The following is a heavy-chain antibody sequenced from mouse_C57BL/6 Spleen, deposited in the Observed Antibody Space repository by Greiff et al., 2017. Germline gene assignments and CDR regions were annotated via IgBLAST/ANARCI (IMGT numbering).Heavy chain of an antibody. V-gene: IGHV1-80*01. CDR1: GYAFSSYW. D-gene: IGHD1-1*01. CDR3: AREGFYYGSSYVPFDY. J-gene: IGHJ2*01. CDR2: IYPGDGDT. Sequence: VQLVESGAELVKPGASVKISCKASGYAFSSYWMNWVKQRPGKGLEWIGQIYPGDGDTNYNGKFKGKATLTADKSSSTAYMQLSSLTSEDSAVYFCAREGFYYGSSYVPFDYWGQGTTLTVSS.